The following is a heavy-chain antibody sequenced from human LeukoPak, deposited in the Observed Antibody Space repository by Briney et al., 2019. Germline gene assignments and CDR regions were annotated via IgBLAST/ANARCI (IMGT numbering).Heavy chain of an antibody. CDR1: GYSFTSYW. Sequence: GESLKISCKGSGYSFTSYWIGWVRQMPGKGLEWMGIIYPGDSDTRYSPSFQGQVTISADKSISTAYLQWSSLKASDTAMYYCARQSDGYNYFWSGRYSDAFDIWGQGTMVTVSS. J-gene: IGHJ3*02. D-gene: IGHD3-3*01. CDR3: ARQSDGYNYFWSGRYSDAFDI. CDR2: IYPGDSDT. V-gene: IGHV5-51*01.